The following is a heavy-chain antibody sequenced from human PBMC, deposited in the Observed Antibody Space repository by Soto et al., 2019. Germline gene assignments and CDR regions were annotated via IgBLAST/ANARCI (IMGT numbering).Heavy chain of an antibody. CDR1: GGSISSYY. D-gene: IGHD2-15*01. V-gene: IGHV4-59*01. CDR2: IYYSGST. J-gene: IGHJ6*02. CDR3: ARERYCSGGSCYPYYYGMDV. Sequence: SETLSLTCTVSGGSISSYYWSWIRQPPGKGLEWIGYIYYSGSTNYNPSLKSRVTISVDTSKNQFPLKLSSVTAADTAVYYCARERYCSGGSCYPYYYGMDVWGQGTTVTVSS.